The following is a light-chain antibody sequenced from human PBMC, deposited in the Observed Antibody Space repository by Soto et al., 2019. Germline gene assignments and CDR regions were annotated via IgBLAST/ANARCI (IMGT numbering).Light chain of an antibody. V-gene: IGLV1-44*01. CDR3: AAWDDSLNGVV. Sequence: QSVLTQPPSASGTPGQGVPISCSGSSSNIGSNTVNWYQQLPGTAPKLLIYSNNQRPSGVPDRFSGSKSGTSASLAISGLQSEDEADYYCAAWDDSLNGVVFGGGTKVTVL. CDR2: SNN. CDR1: SSNIGSNT. J-gene: IGLJ2*01.